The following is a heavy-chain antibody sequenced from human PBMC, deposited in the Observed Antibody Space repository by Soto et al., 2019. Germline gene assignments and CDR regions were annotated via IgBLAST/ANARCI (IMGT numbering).Heavy chain of an antibody. D-gene: IGHD2-15*01. V-gene: IGHV3-66*01. CDR2: ISNRGDT. CDR3: AREPRYCRGGSCSITGDAFDI. CDR1: GFIVSDTY. Sequence: EVQLVESGGGLVQPGGSLRLSCTASGFIVSDTYMTWVRQAPGKGLEWVSVISNRGDTHYADSVRGRFSLSRDIADNTLHLQMNNLRVEDTAVYYCAREPRYCRGGSCSITGDAFDIWGQWTMVTVSS. J-gene: IGHJ3*02.